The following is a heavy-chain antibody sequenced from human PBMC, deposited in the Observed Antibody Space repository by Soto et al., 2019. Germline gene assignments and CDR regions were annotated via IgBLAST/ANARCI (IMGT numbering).Heavy chain of an antibody. CDR1: GLTFSNYA. CDR3: ASGKRYCRVIHCHHWFDL. J-gene: IGHJ5*02. CDR2: ISGSGGST. V-gene: IGHV3-23*01. Sequence: GGSLRLSCEVSGLTFSNYAMTWVRQAPGRGLEWVSAISGSGGSTYYADSVKGRFTISRDNSKNTLYLQMNSLRVEGTAFYYCASGKRYCRVIHCHHWFDLWGQRTLVTASP. D-gene: IGHD2-15*01.